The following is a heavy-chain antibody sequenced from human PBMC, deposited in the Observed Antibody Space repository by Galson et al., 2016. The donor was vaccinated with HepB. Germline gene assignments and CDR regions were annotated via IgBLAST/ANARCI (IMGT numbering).Heavy chain of an antibody. J-gene: IGHJ4*02. V-gene: IGHV4-39*02. CDR2: IYYSGST. D-gene: IGHD3-22*01. CDR3: ARGAYDTSSSFDN. Sequence: ETLSLTCGVSGGSVASPRYYWGRIRQPPGKGLEWIGSIYYSGSTYYNPSLKSRVTISVDTSKNHFSLTLSSVTAADTAVYYCARGAYDTSSSFDNWGQGTLVTVSS. CDR1: GGSVASPRYY.